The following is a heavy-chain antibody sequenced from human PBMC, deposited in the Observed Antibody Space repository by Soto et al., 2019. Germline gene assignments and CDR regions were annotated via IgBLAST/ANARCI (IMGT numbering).Heavy chain of an antibody. D-gene: IGHD1-20*01. J-gene: IGHJ4*02. V-gene: IGHV3-53*01. CDR1: GFTINNNY. Sequence: GGSLRLSCAASGFTINNNYMTWVRQAPGKGLEWVSVLYRNGSAYYSDSVRGRFSISRDNSKNTLYLQMGRLRAEDTAVYFCTSGLVPITYWGQGTLVTVSS. CDR3: TSGLVPITY. CDR2: LYRNGSA.